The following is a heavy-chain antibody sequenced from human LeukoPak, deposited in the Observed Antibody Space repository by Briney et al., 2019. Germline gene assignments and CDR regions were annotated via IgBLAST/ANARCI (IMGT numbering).Heavy chain of an antibody. CDR3: ARDSGPDYGGNFHFDY. CDR2: IIPIFGTA. Sequence: ASVKVSCKASGGTFSSYAISWVRQAPGQGLEWMGGIIPIFGTANYAQKFQGRVTITADESTSTAYMELSSLRSEDTAVYYCARDSGPDYGGNFHFDYWGQGPLVTVSS. J-gene: IGHJ4*02. D-gene: IGHD4-23*01. V-gene: IGHV1-69*13. CDR1: GGTFSSYA.